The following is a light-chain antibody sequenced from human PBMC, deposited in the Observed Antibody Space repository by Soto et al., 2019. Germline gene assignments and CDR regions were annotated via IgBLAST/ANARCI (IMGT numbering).Light chain of an antibody. CDR2: GNG. J-gene: IGLJ1*01. CDR1: SSSIGAGYE. Sequence: SVLTQPPSVSGAPGQRVTISCSGTSSSIGAGYEVHCYPQLPGTAPKLVVSGNGNRPSGVPDRLSASKSGTSASLAITGLQAEDEGHYYCQSYDKRLTAYVFGTGTKVTVL. V-gene: IGLV1-40*01. CDR3: QSYDKRLTAYV.